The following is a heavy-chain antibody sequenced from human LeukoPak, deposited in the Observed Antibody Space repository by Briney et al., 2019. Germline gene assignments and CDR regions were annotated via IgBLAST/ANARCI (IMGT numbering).Heavy chain of an antibody. CDR3: ARVEGGGLPRWY. Sequence: GGSLRLSCAASGFTFSSYWVHWVRQAPGKGLVWVSRINGDGSSTSYADSVKGRFTISRDNSKDTGYLQMNSLRAEDTAIYYCARVEGGGLPRWYWGQGTLVIVSS. D-gene: IGHD2-15*01. J-gene: IGHJ4*02. CDR1: GFTFSSYW. CDR2: INGDGSST. V-gene: IGHV3-74*01.